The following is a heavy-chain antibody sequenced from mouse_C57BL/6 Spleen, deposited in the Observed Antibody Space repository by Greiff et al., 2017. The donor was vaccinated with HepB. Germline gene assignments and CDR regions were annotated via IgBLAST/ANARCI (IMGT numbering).Heavy chain of an antibody. CDR1: GYTFTSYW. J-gene: IGHJ1*03. CDR3: ARSLGGSSYWYFDV. V-gene: IGHV1-64*01. Sequence: QVQLQQSGAELVKPGASVKLSCKASGYTFTSYWMHWVKQRPGQGLEWIGMIHPNSGSTNYNEKFKSKATLTVDKSSSTAYMQLSSLTSEDSAVYYWARSLGGSSYWYFDVWGTGTTVTVSS. CDR2: IHPNSGST. D-gene: IGHD1-1*01.